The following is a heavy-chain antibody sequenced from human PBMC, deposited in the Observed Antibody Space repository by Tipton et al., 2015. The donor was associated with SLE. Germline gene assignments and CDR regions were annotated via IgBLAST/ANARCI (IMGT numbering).Heavy chain of an antibody. CDR3: AREGKGDYDYVWGIPPLNY. J-gene: IGHJ4*02. V-gene: IGHV4-38-2*02. CDR2: IYHSGST. D-gene: IGHD3-16*01. CDR1: GYSISSGYY. Sequence: GLVKPSETLSLTCAVSGYSISSGYYWGWIRQPPGKGLEWIGNIYHSGSTYYNPSLKSRVTISLDTSKNQFSLRLSSVTAADTAVYYCAREGKGDYDYVWGIPPLNYWGQGTLVTVSS.